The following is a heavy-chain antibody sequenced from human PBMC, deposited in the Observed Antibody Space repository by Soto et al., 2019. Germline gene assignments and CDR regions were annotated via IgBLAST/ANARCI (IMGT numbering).Heavy chain of an antibody. CDR1: GFTFSSYA. V-gene: IGHV3-30-3*01. CDR2: ISYDGSNK. J-gene: IGHJ1*01. D-gene: IGHD5-12*01. Sequence: QVQLVESGGGVVQPGRSLRLSCAASGFTFSSYAMHWVRQAPGKGLEWVAVISYDGSNKYYADSVKGRFTISRDNSKNTLYLQMHSLRAEDTAVYYCARGGDGYNRAEYFQHWGQGTLVTVSS. CDR3: ARGGDGYNRAEYFQH.